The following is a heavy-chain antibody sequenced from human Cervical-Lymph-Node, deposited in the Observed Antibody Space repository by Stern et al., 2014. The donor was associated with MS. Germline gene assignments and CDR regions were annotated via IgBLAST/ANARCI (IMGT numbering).Heavy chain of an antibody. V-gene: IGHV3-30*01. CDR1: GFTVSSND. J-gene: IGHJ4*02. D-gene: IGHD1-1*01. Sequence: VQLVQSGGGVVQPGRSLRLSCVASGFTVSSNDMHWVRQAPGKGLEWVAIISYDGSNKLYADSVKGRFTISRDNSKNTLYLQMNSLRAEDTAVYYCARAQLGPFDYWGQGTLVTVSS. CDR2: ISYDGSNK. CDR3: ARAQLGPFDY.